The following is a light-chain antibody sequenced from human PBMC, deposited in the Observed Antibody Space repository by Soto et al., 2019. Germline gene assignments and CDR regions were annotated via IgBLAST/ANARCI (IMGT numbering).Light chain of an antibody. CDR3: HQYGSSPLT. J-gene: IGKJ4*01. Sequence: EIVLTQSPGTLSSSVGESGTLSCRAGQTLSSSSLAWYQQKPGQAPRLLIYGASNWASGIPDRFSGGGSGTDFTLTISRLEPEDVAVYYCHQYGSSPLTFGGGTKVEI. CDR2: GAS. V-gene: IGKV3-20*01. CDR1: QTLSSSS.